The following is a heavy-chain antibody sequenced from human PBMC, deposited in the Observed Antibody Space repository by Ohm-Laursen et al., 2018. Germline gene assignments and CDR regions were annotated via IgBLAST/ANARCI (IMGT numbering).Heavy chain of an antibody. CDR3: ARGFGELLDPFDY. D-gene: IGHD3-10*01. CDR1: GFTFSSYA. V-gene: IGHV3-23*01. Sequence: SLRLSCAASGFTFSSYAMSWVRQAPGKGLEWVSAISGSGGRTFYADSVKGRFTISRDNAKNSLYLQMNSLRAEDTAVYYCARGFGELLDPFDYWGQGTLVTVSS. CDR2: ISGSGGRT. J-gene: IGHJ4*02.